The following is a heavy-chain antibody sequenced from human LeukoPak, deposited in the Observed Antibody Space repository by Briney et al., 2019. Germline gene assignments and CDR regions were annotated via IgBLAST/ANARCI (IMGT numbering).Heavy chain of an antibody. CDR1: GFTFSSYA. CDR3: AKCVPMVRGVIGAFDI. D-gene: IGHD3-10*01. V-gene: IGHV3-23*01. CDR2: ISGSGGST. Sequence: GGSLRPSCAASGFTFSSYAMSWVRQAPGKGLEWVSAISGSGGSTYYADSVKGRFTISRDNSKNTLYLQMNSLRAEDTAVYYCAKCVPMVRGVIGAFDIWGQGTMVTVSS. J-gene: IGHJ3*02.